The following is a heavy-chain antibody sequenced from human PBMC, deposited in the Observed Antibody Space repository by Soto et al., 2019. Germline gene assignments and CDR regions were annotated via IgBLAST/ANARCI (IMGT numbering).Heavy chain of an antibody. CDR1: GGSFSGYY. Sequence: SETLSLTCAVYGGSFSGYYWGWIRQPPGKGLEWIGEINHSGSTNYNPSLKSRVTISVDTSKNQFSLKLSSVTAADTAVYYCARPPSYDYVWGRPNDAFDIWGQGTMVTVSS. D-gene: IGHD3-16*01. CDR3: ARPPSYDYVWGRPNDAFDI. J-gene: IGHJ3*02. CDR2: INHSGST. V-gene: IGHV4-34*01.